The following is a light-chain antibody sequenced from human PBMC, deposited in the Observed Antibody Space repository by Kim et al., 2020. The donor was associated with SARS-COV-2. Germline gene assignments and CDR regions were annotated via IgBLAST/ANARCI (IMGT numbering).Light chain of an antibody. J-gene: IGLJ3*02. CDR3: QVWDSTTASWV. CDR1: NIETKK. CDR2: RDS. Sequence: ALGQTATMPCGGNNIETKKVHWYQQRPGQAPLLVIFRDSHRPSGISEQFSGSNSGNTASLTISRAQAENEADFYCQVWDSTTASWVFGGGTQLTVL. V-gene: IGLV3-9*01.